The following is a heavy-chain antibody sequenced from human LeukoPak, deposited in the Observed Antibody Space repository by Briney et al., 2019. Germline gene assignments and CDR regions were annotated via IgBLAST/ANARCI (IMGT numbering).Heavy chain of an antibody. V-gene: IGHV3-23*01. D-gene: IGHD3-22*01. CDR2: FSGSGGST. CDR1: GFTFSSYA. J-gene: IGHJ2*01. Sequence: GESLRLSCAASGFTFSSYAMSWVRQAPGKGLEWVSGFSGSGGSTYYADSVKGRFTISRDNSKNTLYLQMNSLRADDTAVYYCARDLYYDGSGGDLWGRGTLVTVSS. CDR3: ARDLYYDGSGGDL.